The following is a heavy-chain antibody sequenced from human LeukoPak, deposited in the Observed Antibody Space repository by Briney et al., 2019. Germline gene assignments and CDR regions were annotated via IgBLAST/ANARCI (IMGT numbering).Heavy chain of an antibody. Sequence: PSETLSLTCTVSGGSISSSSYYWGWIRQPPGKGLEWIGSIYYSGSTYYNPSLKSRVTISVDTSKNQFSLKLSSVTAADTAVCYCARYRIGSYLGHAFDIWGQGTMVTVSS. CDR1: GGSISSSSYY. J-gene: IGHJ3*02. CDR3: ARYRIGSYLGHAFDI. CDR2: IYYSGST. D-gene: IGHD2-15*01. V-gene: IGHV4-39*01.